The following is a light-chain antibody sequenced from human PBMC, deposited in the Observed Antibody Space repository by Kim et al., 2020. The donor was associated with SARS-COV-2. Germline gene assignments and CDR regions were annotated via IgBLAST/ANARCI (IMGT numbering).Light chain of an antibody. CDR1: NNGSKS. V-gene: IGLV3-21*04. CDR2: YDS. CDR3: QVWDSSSDHWV. Sequence: APGKTASITCGGNNNGSKSVHWYQQKPGQAPVLVIYYDSDRPSGIPERFSGSNSGNTATLTISRVEAGDEADYYCQVWDSSSDHWVFGGGTQLTVL. J-gene: IGLJ3*02.